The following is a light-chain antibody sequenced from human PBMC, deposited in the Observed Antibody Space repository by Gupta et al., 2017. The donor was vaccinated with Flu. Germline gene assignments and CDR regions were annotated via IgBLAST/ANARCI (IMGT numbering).Light chain of an antibody. CDR1: SSNIGAGYD. CDR3: QSYDSSLSGYV. CDR2: GNS. V-gene: IGLV1-40*01. J-gene: IGLJ1*01. Sequence: QSVLTPPPSVSGAPGQRVPISCTGGSSNIGAGYDVHWYQQLPGTAPKLLIYGNSNRPSGVPDRFSGSKSGTSASLAITGLQAEDEADYYCQSYDSSLSGYVFGTGTKVTVL.